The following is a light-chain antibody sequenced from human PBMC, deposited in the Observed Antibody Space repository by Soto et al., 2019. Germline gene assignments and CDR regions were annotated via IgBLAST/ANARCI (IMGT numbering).Light chain of an antibody. CDR3: QQYGTSLFT. J-gene: IGKJ4*01. CDR1: QSVVYSSNNKNY. CDR2: GAS. V-gene: IGKV4-1*01. Sequence: EMVITQSPDSLAVSLGESATINCTSSQSVVYSSNNKNYLAWYQQKPGQAPRLLIYGASTRATGIPARFSGSGSGTEFTLTISSLQSEDFAVYYCQQYGTSLFTFGGGSKVDVK.